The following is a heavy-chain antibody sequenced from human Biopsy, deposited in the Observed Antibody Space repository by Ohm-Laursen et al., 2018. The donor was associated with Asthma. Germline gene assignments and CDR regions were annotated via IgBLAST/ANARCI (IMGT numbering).Heavy chain of an antibody. CDR2: IHYSGST. Sequence: QTLSLTCAVSGASIDAYHWGWLRQPPGKGLEWFGFIHYSGSTSYNPSLKGGVTISVDTSKNQFSLKLSSVTAADTAVYYCARASVAASSNWFDPWGQGTLVTVSS. CDR1: GASIDAYH. J-gene: IGHJ5*02. V-gene: IGHV4-30-4*08. D-gene: IGHD6-19*01. CDR3: ARASVAASSNWFDP.